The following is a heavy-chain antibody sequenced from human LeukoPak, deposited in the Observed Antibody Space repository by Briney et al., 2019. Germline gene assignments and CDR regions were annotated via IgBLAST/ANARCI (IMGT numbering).Heavy chain of an antibody. CDR1: GDSVSNNSAT. D-gene: IGHD5-18*01. V-gene: IGHV6-1*01. J-gene: IGHJ4*02. CDR3: ARGLDTAIAS. Sequence: SQTLSLTCAISGDSVSNNSATWNWIRQSPSRGLEWLGRTYYKSEWHSDYAVSVKSRIILNPDTSKNQFSLLLNSVTPEDTAVYFCARGLDTAIASWGQGTLVTVSS. CDR2: TYYKSEWHS.